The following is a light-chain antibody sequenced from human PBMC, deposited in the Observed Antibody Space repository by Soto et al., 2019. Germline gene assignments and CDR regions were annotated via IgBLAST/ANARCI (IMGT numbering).Light chain of an antibody. Sequence: DIQMTQSPSTLSASVGDRVTITCRASQGISSYLAWYQQKPGKAPKLLIYAASTLQSGVPSRFSGSGSGTDFTLTISCLQSEDFATYYCQQLHDYPITFGQGTRLEI. CDR3: QQLHDYPIT. CDR1: QGISSY. V-gene: IGKV1-9*01. J-gene: IGKJ5*01. CDR2: AAS.